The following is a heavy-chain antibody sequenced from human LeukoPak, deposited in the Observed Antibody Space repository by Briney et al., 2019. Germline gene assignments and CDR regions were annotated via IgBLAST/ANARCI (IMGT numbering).Heavy chain of an antibody. CDR1: GGTISSYY. Sequence: PSETLSLTCTVSGGTISSYYWNWIRQPPGKGLEWIGYIHDSGSTKYNPSLKSRVTISADTSKNQFSLKLSSVTAADTAIYYCARVDQNAGSADYYYHALDVWGQGTTVTVSS. CDR2: IHDSGST. CDR3: ARVDQNAGSADYYYHALDV. J-gene: IGHJ6*02. V-gene: IGHV4-59*12.